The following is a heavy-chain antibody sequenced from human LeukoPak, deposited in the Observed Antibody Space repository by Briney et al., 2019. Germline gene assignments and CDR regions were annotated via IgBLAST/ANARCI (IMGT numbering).Heavy chain of an antibody. J-gene: IGHJ4*02. D-gene: IGHD3-22*01. Sequence: SETLSLTCTVSGGSISSSSYYWGWIRQPPGKGLEWIGSIYYSGSTYYNPSLKSRVTISVDTSKNQFSLKMNSVTAADSATYYCARDSGGGGLYETSGYYYFDYWDQGSLVTVSS. CDR2: IYYSGST. V-gene: IGHV4-39*02. CDR1: GGSISSSSYY. CDR3: ARDSGGGGLYETSGYYYFDY.